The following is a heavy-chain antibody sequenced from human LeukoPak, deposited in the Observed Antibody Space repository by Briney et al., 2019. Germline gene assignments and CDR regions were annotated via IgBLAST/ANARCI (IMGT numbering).Heavy chain of an antibody. CDR1: GYTFTGYY. CDR3: ARVDEDGFDY. CDR2: ISTYNGDT. Sequence: ALVKVSCKASGYTFTGYYIHWVRQAPGQGLEWMGWISTYNGDTSYAQKLQGRVTMTTDTSTSTAYMELRSLRSDDTAVYYCARVDEDGFDYWGQGTLVTVSS. V-gene: IGHV1-18*04. J-gene: IGHJ4*02.